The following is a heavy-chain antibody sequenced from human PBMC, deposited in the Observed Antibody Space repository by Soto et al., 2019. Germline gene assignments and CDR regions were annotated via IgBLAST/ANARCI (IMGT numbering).Heavy chain of an antibody. CDR3: ARDRGGGSYYYSDY. Sequence: QVQLVESGGGVVQPGMSLRLSCAASGFTFSTYGMHWVRQAPGKGLEWVAVIWYDGSYKYYADSVKGRFTISRDNSKNTLYLQMNSLRAEDTAVYYCARDRGGGSYYYSDYWGQGTLVTVSS. CDR2: IWYDGSYK. D-gene: IGHD1-26*01. V-gene: IGHV3-33*01. CDR1: GFTFSTYG. J-gene: IGHJ4*02.